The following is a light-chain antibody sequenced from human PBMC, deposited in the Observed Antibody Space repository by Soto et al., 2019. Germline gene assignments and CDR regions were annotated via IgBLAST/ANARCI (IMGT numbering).Light chain of an antibody. CDR1: QSVSNN. J-gene: IGKJ2*01. Sequence: EIVMTQSPATLSVSPGERATLSCRASQSVSNNFAWYQQKPGQTPRLLIYGVSTPATGIPVRFSGSGSGTEFTLTISSLQSEDFEVYYCQQYNNWPPVTFGQGTKLEIK. V-gene: IGKV3-15*01. CDR2: GVS. CDR3: QQYNNWPPVT.